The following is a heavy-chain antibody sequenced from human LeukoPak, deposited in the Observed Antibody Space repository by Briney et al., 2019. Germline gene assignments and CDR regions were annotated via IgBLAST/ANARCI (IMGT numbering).Heavy chain of an antibody. CDR3: ATESVEMATIPLGY. D-gene: IGHD5-24*01. CDR1: GFTFSSYA. J-gene: IGHJ4*02. V-gene: IGHV3-23*01. CDR2: ISGSGGST. Sequence: PGGTLRLSCAASGFTFSSYAMSWVRQAPGKGLEWVSAISGSGGSTYYADSVKGRYTISRDNSKNTLYLQMNSLRADDTAVYYCATESVEMATIPLGYWGQGTLVTVSS.